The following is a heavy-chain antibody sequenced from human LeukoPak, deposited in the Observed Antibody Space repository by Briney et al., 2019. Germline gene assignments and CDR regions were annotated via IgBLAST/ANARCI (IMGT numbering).Heavy chain of an antibody. V-gene: IGHV4-59*01. CDR1: GGSISTYY. CDR2: IYYTGST. J-gene: IGHJ3*02. Sequence: SETLSLTCTVSGGSISTYYWSWIRQPPGKGLEWIGNIYYTGSTIYNPSLESRVTISVDTSKNQFSLKLSSVTAADTAVYYCARDRKSIAARRDAFDIWGQGTMVTVSS. CDR3: ARDRKSIAARRDAFDI. D-gene: IGHD6-6*01.